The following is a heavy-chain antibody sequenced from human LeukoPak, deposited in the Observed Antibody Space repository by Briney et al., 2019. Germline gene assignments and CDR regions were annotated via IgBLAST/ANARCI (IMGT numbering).Heavy chain of an antibody. CDR1: GFTFDDYA. D-gene: IGHD6-13*01. J-gene: IGHJ6*03. Sequence: GRSLRLSCAASGFTFDDYAMHWVRQAPGKGLEWVSGISWNSGSIGYADSVKGRFTISRDNSKNTLYLQMNSLRAEDTAVYYCAKVAAAGTDYYYYYYMDVWGKGTTVTVSS. CDR3: AKVAAAGTDYYYYYYMDV. CDR2: ISWNSGSI. V-gene: IGHV3-9*01.